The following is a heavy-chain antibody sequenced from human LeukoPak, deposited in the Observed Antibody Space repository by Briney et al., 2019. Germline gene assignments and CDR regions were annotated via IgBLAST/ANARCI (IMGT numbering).Heavy chain of an antibody. CDR3: AKNRYGYGDFDY. J-gene: IGHJ4*02. CDR1: GFTFTSYS. Sequence: GGSLRLSCAASGFTFTSYSMNWVRQAPGKGLEWVSYISSGSGTIYYADSVKGRFTISGDNAKKSLYLQMNSLRAEDTAVYYCAKNRYGYGDFDYWGQGTLVTVSS. CDR2: ISSGSGTI. V-gene: IGHV3-48*04. D-gene: IGHD5-18*01.